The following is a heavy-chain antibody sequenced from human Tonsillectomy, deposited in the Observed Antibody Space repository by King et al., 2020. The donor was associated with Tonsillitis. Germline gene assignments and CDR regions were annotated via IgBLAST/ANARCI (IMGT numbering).Heavy chain of an antibody. CDR2: ISAYNGDT. Sequence: VQLVESGAEVKKPGASVTVSCKASGYTFTSHGISWLRQAPGKGLEWMGWISAYNGDTNYAQRLQGRVTMTRDTSTSTAYMELRSLRSDDTAVYYCARDMHGSIPTFDAFNICSQGTMVTVSS. V-gene: IGHV1-18*04. CDR1: GYTFTSHG. J-gene: IGHJ3*02. D-gene: IGHD2-2*01. CDR3: ARDMHGSIPTFDAFNI.